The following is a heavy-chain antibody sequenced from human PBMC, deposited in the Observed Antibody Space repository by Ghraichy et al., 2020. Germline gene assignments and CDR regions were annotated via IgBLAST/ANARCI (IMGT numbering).Heavy chain of an antibody. CDR2: IIPMAGVV. V-gene: IGHV1-69*04. J-gene: IGHJ4*02. D-gene: IGHD3-9*01. Sequence: SVKVSCKASGGTFSNYAISWVRQAPGHGLEWMGRIIPMAGVVTYAQNLQGRVTITADKSTSTSYLELSSLRSEDTALYYCATMTTGRFYDVLASYYFDTWGLGTLVSVSS. CDR3: ATMTTGRFYDVLASYYFDT. CDR1: GGTFSNYA.